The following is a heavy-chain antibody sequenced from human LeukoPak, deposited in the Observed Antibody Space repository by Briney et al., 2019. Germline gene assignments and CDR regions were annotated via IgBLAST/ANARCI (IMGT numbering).Heavy chain of an antibody. D-gene: IGHD3-16*01. CDR2: IYRGDSP. CDR1: GFTVKSNY. Sequence: PGGSPGPSFAASGFTVKSNYMRLVPQAPGKGLEWVSVIYRGDSPFYADSVKGRFTIYRDNSKNTLYLQMNSRRAEDTAVYYCARALGDAFDIWGQGTMVTVSS. CDR3: ARALGDAFDI. J-gene: IGHJ3*02. V-gene: IGHV3-53*01.